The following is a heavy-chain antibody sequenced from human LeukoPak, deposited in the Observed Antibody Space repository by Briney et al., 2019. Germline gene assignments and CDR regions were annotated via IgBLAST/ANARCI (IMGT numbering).Heavy chain of an antibody. CDR2: ISGSGGST. V-gene: IGHV3-23*01. CDR3: AKGSADFWSGYYGMDV. J-gene: IGHJ6*03. D-gene: IGHD3-3*01. Sequence: PGGSLRLSCAASGFTFSDYYMSWVRQAPGKGLEWVSAISGSGGSTYYADSVKGRFTISRDNSKNTLYLQMNSLRAEDTAVYYCAKGSADFWSGYYGMDVWGKGTTVTVSS. CDR1: GFTFSDYY.